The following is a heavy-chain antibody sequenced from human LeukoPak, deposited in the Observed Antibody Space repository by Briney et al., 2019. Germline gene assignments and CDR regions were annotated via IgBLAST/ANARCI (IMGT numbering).Heavy chain of an antibody. V-gene: IGHV4-30-4*01. Sequence: SETLSLTCTVSGGSISSGDYYWSWIRQPPGKDLEWIGYIYYSGRTSYNPSLKCRVTISVDTSKNQFSLKLTSVTAEDTAVYYCARVEASWFDPWGQGTLVTVSS. D-gene: IGHD3-3*01. J-gene: IGHJ5*02. CDR3: ARVEASWFDP. CDR2: IYYSGRT. CDR1: GGSISSGDYY.